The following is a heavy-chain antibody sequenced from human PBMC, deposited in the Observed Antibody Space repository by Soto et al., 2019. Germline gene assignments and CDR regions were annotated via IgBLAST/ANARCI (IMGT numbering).Heavy chain of an antibody. J-gene: IGHJ5*02. D-gene: IGHD3-22*01. CDR1: GGNFSSYA. CDR2: IIPIFGTA. Sequence: QVQLVESGAEVKKPGSSVKVSCKASGGNFSSYAISWVRQAPGQGLEWMGGIIPIFGTANYAQKFQGRVTITADESTSTAYMELSSLRSEDTAVYYCAGALMYYYDSSGYYRNRFDPWGQGTLVTVSS. V-gene: IGHV1-69*01. CDR3: AGALMYYYDSSGYYRNRFDP.